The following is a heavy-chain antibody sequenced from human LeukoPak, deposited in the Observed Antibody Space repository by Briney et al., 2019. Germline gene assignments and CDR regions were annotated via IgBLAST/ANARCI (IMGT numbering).Heavy chain of an antibody. V-gene: IGHV5-51*01. J-gene: IGHJ4*02. CDR1: GYSFTSYW. CDR2: IYPGDSDT. CDR3: ARQSIVADDQVNFDY. Sequence: GESLKISCKGSGYSFTSYWIGWVRQMPGKGLEWMGIIYPGDSDTRYSPSFQGQVTISADKSISTAYLQWSSLKASDTAMYYCARQSIVADDQVNFDYWGQGTLVTVSS. D-gene: IGHD2-15*01.